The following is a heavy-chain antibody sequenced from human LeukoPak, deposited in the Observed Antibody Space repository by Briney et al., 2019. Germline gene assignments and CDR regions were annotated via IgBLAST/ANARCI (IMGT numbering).Heavy chain of an antibody. CDR1: GGSFSGYY. CDR2: INHSGST. CDR3: ARVGQWLAYYFDY. D-gene: IGHD6-19*01. J-gene: IGHJ4*02. V-gene: IGHV4-34*01. Sequence: SETLSLTCAVYGGSFSGYYWSWIRQPPGKELEWIGEINHSGSTNYNPSLKSRVTISVDTSKNQFSLKLSSVTAADTAVYYCARVGQWLAYYFDYWGQGTLVTVSS.